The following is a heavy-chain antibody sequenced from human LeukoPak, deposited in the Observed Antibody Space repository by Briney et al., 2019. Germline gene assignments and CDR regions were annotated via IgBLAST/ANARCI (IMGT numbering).Heavy chain of an antibody. V-gene: IGHV3-23*01. J-gene: IGHJ6*04. Sequence: PGGSLRLSCAASGFTFSSYGMHWVRQAPGKGLEWVALISGGGGTTYYADFVKGRFTISRDNSKNTLYLQMNSLRDEDTAVYYCAKGRRGYSYGSDVWGKGTTVTISS. CDR1: GFTFSSYG. CDR2: ISGGGGTT. CDR3: AKGRRGYSYGSDV. D-gene: IGHD3-16*02.